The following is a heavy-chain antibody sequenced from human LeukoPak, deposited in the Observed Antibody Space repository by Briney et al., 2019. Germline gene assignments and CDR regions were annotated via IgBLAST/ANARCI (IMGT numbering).Heavy chain of an antibody. V-gene: IGHV1-24*01. CDR1: GYTLTELS. J-gene: IGHJ4*02. CDR3: AVTLEGRGRWEEIDY. Sequence: RASVKVSCKVSGYTLTELSMHWVRQAPGKGLEWMGGFDPVEGDTIYAQKFQGRVTMTEDTSTDTAYMELSSLRSDDAAVYYCAVTLEGRGRWEEIDYWGQGTLVTVSS. CDR2: FDPVEGDT. D-gene: IGHD1-26*01.